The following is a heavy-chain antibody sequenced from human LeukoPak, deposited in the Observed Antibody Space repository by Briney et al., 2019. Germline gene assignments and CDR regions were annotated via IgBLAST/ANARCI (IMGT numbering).Heavy chain of an antibody. CDR3: AREQPSSGYYFNSPLDY. CDR2: IYYSGST. CDR1: GGSFSGYY. Sequence: SETLSLTCAVYGGSFSGYYWSWIRQPPGKGLEWIGSIYYSGSTYYNPSLKSRVTISVDTSKNQFSLKLSSVTAADTAVYYCAREQPSSGYYFNSPLDYWGQGTLVTVSS. V-gene: IGHV4-34*01. J-gene: IGHJ4*02. D-gene: IGHD3-22*01.